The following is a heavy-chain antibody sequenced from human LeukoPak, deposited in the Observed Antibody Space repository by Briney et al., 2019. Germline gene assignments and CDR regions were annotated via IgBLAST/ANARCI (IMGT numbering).Heavy chain of an antibody. CDR1: GFNLTDYW. Sequence: GGSLRLSCAASGFNLTDYWMSWVRQAPGKGLEWVANVKQDGSGEYYVDSVKGRFTISRDNAKNSVYLQMNSLRAEDTAVYYCARGRAVAGSYYFDYWGQGALVTVSS. CDR3: ARGRAVAGSYYFDY. D-gene: IGHD6-19*01. V-gene: IGHV3-7*01. J-gene: IGHJ4*02. CDR2: VKQDGSGE.